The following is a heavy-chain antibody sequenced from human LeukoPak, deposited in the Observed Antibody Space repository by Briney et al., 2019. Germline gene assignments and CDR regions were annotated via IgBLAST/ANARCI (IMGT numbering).Heavy chain of an antibody. CDR2: ISGSGDST. CDR1: GFTFNAYA. D-gene: IGHD1-1*01. CDR3: AKDRIASPPSWKFDP. J-gene: IGHJ5*02. Sequence: PGGSLRLSCAASGFTFNAYAMNWLRPAPGEGLEWVSGISGSGDSTYYADSVKGRFTISRDNSKSTLYLQMDSLRVDDTAVYYCAKDRIASPPSWKFDPWGQGTLVTVSS. V-gene: IGHV3-23*01.